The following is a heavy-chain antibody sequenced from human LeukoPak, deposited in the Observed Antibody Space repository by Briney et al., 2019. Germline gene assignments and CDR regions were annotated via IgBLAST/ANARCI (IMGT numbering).Heavy chain of an antibody. CDR1: GGSISNYY. D-gene: IGHD3-22*01. V-gene: IGHV4-59*01. CDR2: IYYTGNT. J-gene: IGHJ4*02. CDR3: AREGEGSGYYATGYFDY. Sequence: PSETLSLTCTVSGGSISNYYWNWIRQPPGKGLEWIGYIYYTGNTNYNPSLKSRVTISVDTSKNQFSLKLSSVTAADTAVYYCAREGEGSGYYATGYFDYWGQGTLVTVSS.